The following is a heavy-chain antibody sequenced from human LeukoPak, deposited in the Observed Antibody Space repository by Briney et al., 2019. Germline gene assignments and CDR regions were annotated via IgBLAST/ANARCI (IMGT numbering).Heavy chain of an antibody. V-gene: IGHV4-59*01. J-gene: IGHJ5*02. CDR1: GGSFSGYY. D-gene: IGHD2-15*01. CDR3: ASGKKVFDP. CDR2: IYYSGST. Sequence: TSETLSLTCAVYGGSFSGYYWSWIRQPPGKGLEWIGYIYYSGSTNYNPSLKSRVTISVDTSKNQFSLKLSSVTAANTAVYYCASGKKVFDPWGQGTLVTVSS.